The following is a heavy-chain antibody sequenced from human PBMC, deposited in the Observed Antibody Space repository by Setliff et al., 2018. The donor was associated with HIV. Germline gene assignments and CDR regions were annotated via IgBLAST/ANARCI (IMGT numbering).Heavy chain of an antibody. CDR3: AREGRWLEHPYGFAV. J-gene: IGHJ1*01. V-gene: IGHV4-59*01. CDR1: GGSIGNYY. Sequence: SETLSLTCTVSGGSIGNYYWNWIRQSPGKGLEWIAYIYYNGNWNYNPSLKSRVTISVDTTKNQFSLKMASVTAADTAVYYCAREGRWLEHPYGFAVWGQGRLVTVSS. CDR2: IYYNGNW. D-gene: IGHD3-10*01.